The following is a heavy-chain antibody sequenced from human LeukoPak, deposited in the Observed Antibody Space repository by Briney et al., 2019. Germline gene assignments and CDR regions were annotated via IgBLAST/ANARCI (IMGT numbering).Heavy chain of an antibody. Sequence: PGGSLRLSCAASGFTFSNYRMHWVRQPPGKGLVWVSLINSDGSSTSYADSVKGRFTISRDNAKNTLYLQMNSLRVEDMAVYYCATEGRAVADYWGQGTLVAVSS. D-gene: IGHD6-19*01. CDR1: GFTFSNYR. J-gene: IGHJ4*02. V-gene: IGHV3-74*01. CDR3: ATEGRAVADY. CDR2: INSDGSST.